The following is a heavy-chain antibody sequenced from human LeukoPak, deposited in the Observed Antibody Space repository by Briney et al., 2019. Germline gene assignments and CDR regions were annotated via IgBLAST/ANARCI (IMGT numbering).Heavy chain of an antibody. CDR3: ARGLGGYYDSSGYYYDDAFDI. Sequence: SETLSLTCAVYGGSFSGYYWSLIRQPPGKGLEWIGEINHSGSTNYNPSLKSRVTISVDTSKNQFSLKLSSVTAADTAVYYCARGLGGYYDSSGYYYDDAFDIWGQGTMVTVSS. CDR2: INHSGST. V-gene: IGHV4-34*01. D-gene: IGHD3-22*01. CDR1: GGSFSGYY. J-gene: IGHJ3*02.